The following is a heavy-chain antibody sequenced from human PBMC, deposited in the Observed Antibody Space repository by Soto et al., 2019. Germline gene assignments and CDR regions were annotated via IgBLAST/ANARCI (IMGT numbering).Heavy chain of an antibody. Sequence: SSETLSLTCTVSGGSISSYYWSWIRQPPGKGLEWIGYIYYSGSTNYNPSLKSRVTISVDTSKNQFSLKLSSVTAADTAVYYCAGVRGNYYDSSGYYSGEYYFDYWGQGTLVTVSS. D-gene: IGHD3-22*01. CDR3: AGVRGNYYDSSGYYSGEYYFDY. CDR1: GGSISSYY. V-gene: IGHV4-59*01. J-gene: IGHJ4*02. CDR2: IYYSGST.